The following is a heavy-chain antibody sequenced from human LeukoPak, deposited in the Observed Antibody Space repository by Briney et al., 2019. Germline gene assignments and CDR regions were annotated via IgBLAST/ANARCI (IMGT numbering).Heavy chain of an antibody. CDR2: INHSGST. V-gene: IGHV4-34*01. D-gene: IGHD2-15*01. CDR1: GGSFSGYY. CDR3: ARVVVAANDAFDI. Sequence: SETLSLTCAVYGGSFSGYYWSWIRQPPGKGLEWIGEINHSGSTNYNPSLKRRVTISVDTSKNQFSLKLSSVTAADTAVYYCARVVVAANDAFDIWGQGTMVTVSS. J-gene: IGHJ3*02.